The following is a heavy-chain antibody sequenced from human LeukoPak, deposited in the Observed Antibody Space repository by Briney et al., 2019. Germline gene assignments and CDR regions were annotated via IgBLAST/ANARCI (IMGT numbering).Heavy chain of an antibody. D-gene: IGHD3-22*01. V-gene: IGHV3-30-3*01. CDR2: ISYDGSNK. CDR3: ARDAPLYYYDSSGPYWYFDL. J-gene: IGHJ2*01. Sequence: PGGSLRLSCAASGFTFSSYAMHWVRQAPGKGLEWVAVISYDGSNKYYADSVKGRFTISRDNSKNTLYLQMNSLRAEDTAVYYCARDAPLYYYDSSGPYWYFDLWGRGTLVTVSS. CDR1: GFTFSSYA.